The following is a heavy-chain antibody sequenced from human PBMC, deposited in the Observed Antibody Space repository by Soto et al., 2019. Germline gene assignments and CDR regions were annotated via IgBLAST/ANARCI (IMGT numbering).Heavy chain of an antibody. CDR1: GGSISTGGYY. CDR2: IYYSGST. V-gene: IGHV4-31*03. Sequence: QVQLQESGPGLVKPSQTLSLTCTVSGGSISTGGYYWTWIRQHPGQGLEWIGCIYYSGSTYYNQSLTSRVTISVDTSKNQFSLQLSSVTAADTAVYYGARGLSVTLFDNWGQGTMVTVSS. J-gene: IGHJ4*02. CDR3: ARGLSVTLFDN. D-gene: IGHD4-17*01.